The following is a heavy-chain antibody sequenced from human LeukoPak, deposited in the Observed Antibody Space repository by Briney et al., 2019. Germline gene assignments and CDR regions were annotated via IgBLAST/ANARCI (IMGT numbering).Heavy chain of an antibody. CDR3: ARYSSGYDAFDI. V-gene: IGHV3-21*01. D-gene: IGHD3-22*01. Sequence: GGSLRLSCAASGFTFSSYSMNWVRQAPGKGLEWVSSISSSSSYIYYADSVKGRFTISRDNAKNSLYLQMNSLRAEDTAVYYCARYSSGYDAFDIWGQGTMVTVSS. J-gene: IGHJ3*02. CDR2: ISSSSSYI. CDR1: GFTFSSYS.